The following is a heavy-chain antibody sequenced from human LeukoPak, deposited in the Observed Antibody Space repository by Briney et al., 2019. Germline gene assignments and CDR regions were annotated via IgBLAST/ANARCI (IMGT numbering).Heavy chain of an antibody. CDR2: ISSSSSTI. Sequence: GGSLRLSCAASGFTFSTYSMNWVRQAPGKGLEWVSYISSSSSTIFYADSVKGRFTVSRDNAKRSLYLQLNSLRDEDTALYYCARDRFYGSGSYQSAGGCFDNWGQGTLVTVSS. CDR3: ARDRFYGSGSYQSAGGCFDN. V-gene: IGHV3-48*02. CDR1: GFTFSTYS. J-gene: IGHJ4*02. D-gene: IGHD3-10*01.